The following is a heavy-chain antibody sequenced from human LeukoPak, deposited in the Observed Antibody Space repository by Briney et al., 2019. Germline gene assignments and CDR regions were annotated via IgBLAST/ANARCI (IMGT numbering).Heavy chain of an antibody. D-gene: IGHD5-18*01. V-gene: IGHV3-23*01. Sequence: PGGSLRLSCAASGFTFSSYVMSWVRQAPGKGLGWVSAISGSGGSTYYADSVKGRFTISRDNSKNTLYLQMNSLRAEDTAVYYCANFHRGYSYGSIDYWGQGTLVTVSS. CDR3: ANFHRGYSYGSIDY. CDR2: ISGSGGST. J-gene: IGHJ4*02. CDR1: GFTFSSYV.